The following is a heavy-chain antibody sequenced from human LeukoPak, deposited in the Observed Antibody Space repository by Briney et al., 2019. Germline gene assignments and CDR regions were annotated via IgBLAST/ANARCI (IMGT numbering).Heavy chain of an antibody. V-gene: IGHV4-59*01. D-gene: IGHD2-21*01. CDR1: GGSISSYY. Sequence: PSETLSLTCTVSGGSISSYYWSWIRPPPGKGLAGIGYIYYSGSTNYNPSLKSRVTISVDTSKNQFSLKLSSVTAADTAVYYCARLPYCGGDCYLDDAFDIWGQGTMVTVSS. CDR3: ARLPYCGGDCYLDDAFDI. CDR2: IYYSGST. J-gene: IGHJ3*02.